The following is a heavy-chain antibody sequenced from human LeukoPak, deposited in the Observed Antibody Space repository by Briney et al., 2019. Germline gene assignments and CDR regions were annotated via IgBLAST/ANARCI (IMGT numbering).Heavy chain of an antibody. V-gene: IGHV3-33*01. Sequence: GSLRLSCAASGFTFSSYGMHWVRQAPGKGLEWVAVIWYDGSNKYYADSVKGRFTISRDNSKNTLYLQMNSLRAEDTAVYYCARDGYTYYYDSSGYPRYWGQGTLSPSP. CDR2: IWYDGSNK. J-gene: IGHJ4*02. D-gene: IGHD3-22*01. CDR1: GFTFSSYG. CDR3: ARDGYTYYYDSSGYPRY.